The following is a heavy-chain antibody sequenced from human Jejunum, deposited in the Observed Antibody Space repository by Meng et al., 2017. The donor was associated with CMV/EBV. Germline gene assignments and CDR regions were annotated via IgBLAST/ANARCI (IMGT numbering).Heavy chain of an antibody. V-gene: IGHV3-9*01. CDR2: ISWNSGSI. CDR3: AKSLYTSSGAFDV. Sequence: ASGFTFDDYGMHWVRKAPGKGLGWVSGISWNSGSIGYADSVKGRFTISRDNAKNSLYLQMNSLRAEDTALYYCAKSLYTSSGAFDVWGQGTMVTVSS. D-gene: IGHD6-6*01. CDR1: GFTFDDYG. J-gene: IGHJ3*01.